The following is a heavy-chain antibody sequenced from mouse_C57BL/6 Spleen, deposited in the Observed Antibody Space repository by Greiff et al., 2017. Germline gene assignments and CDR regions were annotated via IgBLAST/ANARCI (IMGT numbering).Heavy chain of an antibody. CDR3: ARDDGYYSY. CDR2: IDPSDSYT. Sequence: QVHVKQPGAELVRPGTSVKLSCKASGYTFTSYWMHWVKQRPGQGLEWIGVIDPSDSYTNYNQKFKGKATLTVDTSSSTAYMQLSSLTSEDSAVYYCARDDGYYSYWGQGTTLTVSS. J-gene: IGHJ2*01. D-gene: IGHD2-3*01. CDR1: GYTFTSYW. V-gene: IGHV1-59*01.